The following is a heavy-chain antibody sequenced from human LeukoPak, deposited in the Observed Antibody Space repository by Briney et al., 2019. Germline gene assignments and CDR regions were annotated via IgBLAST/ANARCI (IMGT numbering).Heavy chain of an antibody. V-gene: IGHV3-30*18. CDR2: ISYDGSNK. CDR3: AKDFSGRYSNYTFDYYYYGMDV. CDR1: GFTFSSYG. D-gene: IGHD4-11*01. J-gene: IGHJ6*02. Sequence: PGGSLRLSCAASGFTFSSYGMHWVRQAPGKGLEWVAVISYDGSNKYYADSVKGRFTISRDNSKNTLYLRMNSLRAEDTAVYYCAKDFSGRYSNYTFDYYYYGMDVWGQGTTDTVSS.